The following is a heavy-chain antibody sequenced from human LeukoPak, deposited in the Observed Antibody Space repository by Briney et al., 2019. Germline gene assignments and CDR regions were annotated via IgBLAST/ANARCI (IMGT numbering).Heavy chain of an antibody. Sequence: SGTLSLTCAVSGGSISSSNWWSWVRQPPGKGLEWIGEIYHSGSTNYNPSLKSRVTISVDKSKNQFSLKLSSVTAADTAVYYCAMRYCSGGSCYSDAFDIWGQGTMVTVSS. V-gene: IGHV4-4*02. J-gene: IGHJ3*02. CDR2: IYHSGST. CDR3: AMRYCSGGSCYSDAFDI. D-gene: IGHD2-15*01. CDR1: GGSISSSNW.